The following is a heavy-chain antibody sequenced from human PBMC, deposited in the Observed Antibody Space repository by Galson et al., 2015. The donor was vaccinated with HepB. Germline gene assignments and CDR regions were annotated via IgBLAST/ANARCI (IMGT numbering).Heavy chain of an antibody. CDR3: AREQYCSGGSCPTYYYGMDV. D-gene: IGHD2-15*01. CDR1: GFTVSSNY. J-gene: IGHJ6*02. CDR2: IYSGGST. Sequence: SLRLSCAASGFTVSSNYMSWVRQAPGKGLEWVSVIYSGGSTYYADSVKGRFTISRDNSKNTLYPQMNSLRAEDTAVYYCAREQYCSGGSCPTYYYGMDVWGQGTTVTVSS. V-gene: IGHV3-66*01.